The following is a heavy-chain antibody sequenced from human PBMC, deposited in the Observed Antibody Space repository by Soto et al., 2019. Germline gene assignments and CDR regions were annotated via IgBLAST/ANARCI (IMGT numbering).Heavy chain of an antibody. J-gene: IGHJ4*02. D-gene: IGHD1-26*01. V-gene: IGHV1-69*06. Sequence: QVQLVQSGTVVQRRGSSVKVSCQASGGTFSSHGMPWVRQAPGQGLEWMGGIIPTFGTPTYAPKFQGRVTITADKSTNTAYMELSSLRSEDTGVYYCASERSAQYFDFWGQGTLITVSS. CDR2: IIPTFGTP. CDR1: GGTFSSHG. CDR3: ASERSAQYFDF.